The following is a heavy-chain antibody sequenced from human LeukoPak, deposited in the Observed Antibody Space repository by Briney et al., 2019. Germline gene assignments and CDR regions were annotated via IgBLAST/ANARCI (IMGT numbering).Heavy chain of an antibody. D-gene: IGHD3-10*01. CDR1: GFTFSNAW. CDR2: IKSKTDGGTT. J-gene: IGHJ4*02. Sequence: GGSLRLSCAAFGFTFSNAWMSWVRQAPGKGLEWVGRIKSKTDGGTTDYAAPVKGRFTISRDDSKNTLYLQMNSLKTEDTAVYYCTTDISGYYYGSGSYVVDYWGQGTLVTVSS. V-gene: IGHV3-15*01. CDR3: TTDISGYYYGSGSYVVDY.